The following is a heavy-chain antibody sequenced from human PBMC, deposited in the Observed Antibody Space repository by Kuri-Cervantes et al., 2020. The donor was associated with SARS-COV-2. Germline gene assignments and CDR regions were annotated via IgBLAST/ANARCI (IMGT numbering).Heavy chain of an antibody. Sequence: GGSLRLSCAASGFTFSSYEMNWVRQAPGKGLEWVSSISSSSSYIYYADSVKGRFTISRDNAKNSLYLQMNSLRAEDTAVYYCARAFSYYDSSGPKGLFDYWGQGTLVTVSS. V-gene: IGHV3-21*01. CDR1: GFTFSSYE. D-gene: IGHD3-22*01. J-gene: IGHJ4*02. CDR3: ARAFSYYDSSGPKGLFDY. CDR2: ISSSSSYI.